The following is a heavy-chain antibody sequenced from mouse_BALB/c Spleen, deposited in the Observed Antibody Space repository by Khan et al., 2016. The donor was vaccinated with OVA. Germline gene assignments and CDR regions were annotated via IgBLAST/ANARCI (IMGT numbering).Heavy chain of an antibody. D-gene: IGHD1-1*01. J-gene: IGHJ3*01. CDR2: IWSDGST. CDR3: ARNSSRYYFTY. Sequence: QVQLQQSGPGLVQPSQSLSITCTVSGFSLITYGVHWVRQSPGKGLEWLGVIWSDGSTDYNAAFISRLSITKDNSKSQVFFKMNSLQADDTAIYYCARNSSRYYFTYWGRGTLVTVSA. CDR1: GFSLITYG. V-gene: IGHV2-2*01.